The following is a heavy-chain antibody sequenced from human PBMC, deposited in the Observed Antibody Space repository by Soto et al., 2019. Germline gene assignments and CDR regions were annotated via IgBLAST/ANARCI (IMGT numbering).Heavy chain of an antibody. Sequence: GGTLRLSCAGSGFIFGSDWMTWVRQAPGKGLEWVANIDRGGSERYYGDSVKGRFTISRDNARNSLYLQMNSLRAEDTAVYYCTRDPPGIAASGAGGWGQGTLVTVSS. D-gene: IGHD6-13*01. V-gene: IGHV3-7*03. CDR3: TRDPPGIAASGAGG. CDR2: IDRGGSER. CDR1: GFIFGSDW. J-gene: IGHJ4*02.